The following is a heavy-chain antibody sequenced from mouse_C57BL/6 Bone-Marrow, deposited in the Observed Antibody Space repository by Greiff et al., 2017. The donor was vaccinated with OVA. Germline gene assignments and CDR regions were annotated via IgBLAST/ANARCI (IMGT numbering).Heavy chain of an antibody. D-gene: IGHD3-3*01. CDR3: ARGGWDWYFDV. J-gene: IGHJ1*03. CDR2: INYDGSST. V-gene: IGHV5-16*01. CDR1: GFTFSDYY. Sequence: EVQRVESEGGLVQPGSSMKLSCTASGFTFSDYYMAWVRQVPEKGLEWVANINYDGSSTYYLDSLKSRFIISRDNAKNILYLQMSSLKSEDTATYYCARGGWDWYFDVWGTGTTVTVPS.